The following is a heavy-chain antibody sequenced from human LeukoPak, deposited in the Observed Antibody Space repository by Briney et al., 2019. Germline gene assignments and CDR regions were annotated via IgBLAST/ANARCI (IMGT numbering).Heavy chain of an antibody. CDR2: INKSGGNT. J-gene: IGHJ3*02. CDR3: AKDTRSTVISVGAFEI. D-gene: IGHD3-22*01. Sequence: GGSLRLSCAASGFTFTNYAMTWVRQAPGKGLEWVSTINKSGGNTYFADFAKGRFTISRDNSRNTLFLQMNSLRADDTALYHCAKDTRSTVISVGAFEIWGQGTMVTVSS. V-gene: IGHV3-23*01. CDR1: GFTFTNYA.